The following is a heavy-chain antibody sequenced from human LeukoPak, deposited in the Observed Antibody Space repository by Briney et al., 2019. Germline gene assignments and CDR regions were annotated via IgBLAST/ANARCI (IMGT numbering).Heavy chain of an antibody. CDR2: INPKSGGT. J-gene: IGHJ4*02. Sequence: ASVKVSCKASGYTFTDYYMHWVRQAPGQGLEWMGRINPKSGGTNYAQKFQGRVTMTRDTSISTAYMELIRLRSDDTAMYYCARGPDGDYWGQGTLVTVSS. D-gene: IGHD3-10*01. CDR3: ARGPDGDY. CDR1: GYTFTDYY. V-gene: IGHV1-2*06.